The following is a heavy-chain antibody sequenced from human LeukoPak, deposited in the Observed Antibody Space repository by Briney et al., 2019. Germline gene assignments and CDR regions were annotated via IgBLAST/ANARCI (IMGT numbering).Heavy chain of an antibody. V-gene: IGHV3-74*01. J-gene: IGHJ3*02. CDR2: INNDGSDA. Sequence: GGSLRLSCAASGFTFTAFWMHWVRQAPGKGLMWVSRINNDGSDAIYADSVKGRFTISRDNAQNTLYLQMNSLRDEDTAVYYCARGGYSHGFDIWGQGAMVTVSS. D-gene: IGHD5-18*01. CDR1: GFTFTAFW. CDR3: ARGGYSHGFDI.